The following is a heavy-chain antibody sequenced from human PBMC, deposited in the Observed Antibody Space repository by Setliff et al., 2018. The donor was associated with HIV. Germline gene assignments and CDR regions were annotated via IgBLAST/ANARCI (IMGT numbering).Heavy chain of an antibody. D-gene: IGHD4-17*01. CDR1: GFIFSDYY. Sequence: PGGSLRLSCAASGFIFSDYYMSWIRQAPGKGLEWISYINTSGSTIHYADSVKGRFTISRDNAKNSLYLQMNSLRAEDTAVYYCARDRGDYGGYYYYGMDVWGQGTPVTVSS. J-gene: IGHJ6*02. V-gene: IGHV3-11*04. CDR3: ARDRGDYGGYYYYGMDV. CDR2: INTSGSTI.